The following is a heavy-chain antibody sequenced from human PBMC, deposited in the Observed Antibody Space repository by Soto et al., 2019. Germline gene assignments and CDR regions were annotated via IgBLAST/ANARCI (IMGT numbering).Heavy chain of an antibody. CDR3: SAKKLKGYYYGMGV. J-gene: IGHJ6*02. CDR1: GFTFSSYA. Sequence: GGSLRLSCAASGFTFSSYAMSWVRQAPGKGLEWVSAISGSGGSTYYADSVKGRFTISRDNSKSTLYLQMNSLRAEDTAVYYCSAKKLKGYYYGMGVWGQGTTVTVSS. V-gene: IGHV3-23*01. CDR2: ISGSGGST.